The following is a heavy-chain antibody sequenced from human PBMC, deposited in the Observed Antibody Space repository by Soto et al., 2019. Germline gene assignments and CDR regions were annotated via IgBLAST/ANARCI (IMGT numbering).Heavy chain of an antibody. CDR3: ASRDPGTSVDY. D-gene: IGHD1-7*01. V-gene: IGHV1-3*01. J-gene: IGHJ4*02. Sequence: GASVKVSCKASGYTFTSYDMHWVRQAPGQRLEWMGRINVINGNAYYSQRFQGRATFTRDTSASTGYMELSSLISGDTAVYYCASRDPGTSVDYWGQGTLVTVSS. CDR2: INVINGNA. CDR1: GYTFTSYD.